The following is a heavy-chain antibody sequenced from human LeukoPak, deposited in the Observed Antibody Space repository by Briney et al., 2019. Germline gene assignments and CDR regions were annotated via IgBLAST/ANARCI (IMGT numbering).Heavy chain of an antibody. D-gene: IGHD6-19*01. V-gene: IGHV1-18*01. CDR1: GYTFTKYG. J-gene: IGHJ4*02. Sequence: ASVKVSCKTSGYTFTKYGISWVRQAPGQGLEWVGWVSAYNRNTSCAQKLQGRVTMTTDTSTSTAYMEVRNLRSDDTAIYYCVIDRSFTSGWYPRGSFDYWGQGTLVTVSS. CDR3: VIDRSFTSGWYPRGSFDY. CDR2: VSAYNRNT.